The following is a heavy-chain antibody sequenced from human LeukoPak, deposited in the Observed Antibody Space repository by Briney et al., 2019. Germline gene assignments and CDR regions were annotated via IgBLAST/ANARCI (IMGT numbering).Heavy chain of an antibody. V-gene: IGHV1-46*01. J-gene: IGHJ4*02. D-gene: IGHD3-22*01. Sequence: ASVKVSCKAFGYSLTNYYVHWVRQAPGQGLEWMGEINPSGGSMSYAQKSKGNTTVTRGTYTNTVYMDLSSLRSEDTAVYYCARERRGYYDSSGYNFDYWGQGTLVTVSS. CDR1: GYSLTNYY. CDR2: INPSGGSM. CDR3: ARERRGYYDSSGYNFDY.